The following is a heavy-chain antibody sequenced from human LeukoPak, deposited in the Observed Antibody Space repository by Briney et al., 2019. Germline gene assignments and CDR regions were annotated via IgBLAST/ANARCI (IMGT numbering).Heavy chain of an antibody. V-gene: IGHV4-34*01. J-gene: IGHJ5*02. CDR3: AKNGQSGFSFAP. CDR1: GESLNDHY. CDR2: GNESGGT. D-gene: IGHD1-26*01. Sequence: SETLSLTCAVYGESLNDHYWSWIRQPPGMGLEWIGEGNESGGTKFNPSLKSRATISADTSKNQFSLKLSSVTAADTAVYHCAKNGQSGFSFAPWGQGTLVTVSS.